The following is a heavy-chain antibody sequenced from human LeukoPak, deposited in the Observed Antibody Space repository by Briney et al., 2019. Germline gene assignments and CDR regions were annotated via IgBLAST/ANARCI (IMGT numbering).Heavy chain of an antibody. V-gene: IGHV3-30*18. J-gene: IGHJ4*02. Sequence: GGSLRLSCAASGFTFSSYGMHWVRQAPGKGLGWVAVISYDGSNKYYADSAKGRFTISRDNSKNTLYLQMNSLRAEDTAVYYCAKYCSGGSCLFDYWGQGTLVTVSS. D-gene: IGHD2-15*01. CDR1: GFTFSSYG. CDR2: ISYDGSNK. CDR3: AKYCSGGSCLFDY.